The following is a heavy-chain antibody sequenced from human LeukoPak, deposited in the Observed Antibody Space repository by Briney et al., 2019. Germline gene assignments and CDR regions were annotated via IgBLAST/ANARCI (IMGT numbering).Heavy chain of an antibody. V-gene: IGHV3-30-3*01. J-gene: IGHJ4*02. D-gene: IGHD2-2*01. CDR1: GFTFSSYA. CDR2: ISHDGSNK. Sequence: QPGGSLRLSCAASGFTFSSYAMHWVRQAPGKGLEWVAVISHDGSNKYYADSVKGRFTISRDNSKNTLYLQMNSLRAEDTAVYYCARDKEVVVVPAAMEDYWGQGTLVTVSS. CDR3: ARDKEVVVVPAAMEDY.